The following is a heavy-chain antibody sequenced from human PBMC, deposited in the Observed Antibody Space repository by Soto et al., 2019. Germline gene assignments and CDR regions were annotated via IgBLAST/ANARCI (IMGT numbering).Heavy chain of an antibody. J-gene: IGHJ4*02. CDR1: GFTFSSYA. CDR2: LSGSGGST. D-gene: IGHD4-17*01. Sequence: EVQLLESGGGLVQPGGSLRLSCAASGFTFSSYAMNWVRQDPGKGREWVSALSGSGGSTYYADSVKGRFTISRDISKNKLYLQMNSLRAEYTAVYYRAKSSHAVTTYFDYRGQGTLVTVSS. CDR3: AKSSHAVTTYFDY. V-gene: IGHV3-23*01.